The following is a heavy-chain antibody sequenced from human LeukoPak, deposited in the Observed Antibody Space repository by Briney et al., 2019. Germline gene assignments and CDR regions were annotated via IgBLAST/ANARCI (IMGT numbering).Heavy chain of an antibody. V-gene: IGHV1-18*01. D-gene: IGHD6-13*01. J-gene: IGHJ3*02. CDR2: ISAYNGNT. CDR3: ARDRRSSSWNDAFDI. CDR1: GYTLTSYG. Sequence: ASVKVSCKASGYTLTSYGISWVRQAPGQGLEWMGWISAYNGNTNYAQKLQGRVTMTTDTSTSTAYMELRSLRSDDTAVYYCARDRRSSSWNDAFDIWGQGTMVTVSS.